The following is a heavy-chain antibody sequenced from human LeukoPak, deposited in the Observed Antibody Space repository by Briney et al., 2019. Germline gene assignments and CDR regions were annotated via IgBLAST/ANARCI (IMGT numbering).Heavy chain of an antibody. Sequence: ASVKVSCKASGYTFTSYGISWVRQAPGQGLEWMGGIIPIFGTANYAQKFQGRVTITADKSTSTAYMELSSLRSEDTAVYYCARSSIIAAAGPYYFDYWGQGTLVTVSS. CDR1: GYTFTSYG. J-gene: IGHJ4*02. CDR2: IIPIFGTA. V-gene: IGHV1-69*06. CDR3: ARSSIIAAAGPYYFDY. D-gene: IGHD6-13*01.